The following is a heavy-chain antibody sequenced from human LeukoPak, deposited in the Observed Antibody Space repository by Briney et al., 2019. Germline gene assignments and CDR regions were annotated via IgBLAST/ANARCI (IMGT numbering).Heavy chain of an antibody. CDR3: ATQDMPEYYGSGNYYNFDY. J-gene: IGHJ4*02. D-gene: IGHD3-10*01. Sequence: GASVKVSCKVSGYTLTELSMHWVRQAPGKGLEWMGGFDPEDGETIYAQKFQGRVTMTEDTSTDTAYMELSSLRSEDTAVYYCATQDMPEYYGSGNYYNFDYWGQGTLVTVSS. V-gene: IGHV1-24*01. CDR1: GYTLTELS. CDR2: FDPEDGET.